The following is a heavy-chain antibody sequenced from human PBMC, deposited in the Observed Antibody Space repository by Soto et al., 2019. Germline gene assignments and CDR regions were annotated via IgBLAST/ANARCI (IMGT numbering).Heavy chain of an antibody. D-gene: IGHD3-9*01. CDR3: AGGDYDILTGYPSGPFVFDP. Sequence: GASVKVSCKASGYTFTSYAMHWVRQAPGQRLEWMGWINAGNGNTKYSQKFQGRVTITRDTSASTAYMELSSLRSEDTAVYYCAGGDYDILTGYPSGPFVFDPWGQGTLVTVSS. J-gene: IGHJ5*02. CDR1: GYTFTSYA. CDR2: INAGNGNT. V-gene: IGHV1-3*01.